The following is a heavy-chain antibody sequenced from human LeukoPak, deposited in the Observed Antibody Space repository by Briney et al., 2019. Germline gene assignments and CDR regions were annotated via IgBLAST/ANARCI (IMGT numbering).Heavy chain of an antibody. D-gene: IGHD6-13*01. CDR2: INPNSGGT. CDR1: GYTFTGYY. J-gene: IGHJ4*02. Sequence: ASVKVSCKASGYTFTGYYMHWVRQAPGQGLEWMGWINPNSGGTNYAQKFQGRVTMTRDTSISTAYMELSRLRSDDTAVYYCARLPAIAAAVDDYWGQGTLVTVSS. V-gene: IGHV1-2*02. CDR3: ARLPAIAAAVDDY.